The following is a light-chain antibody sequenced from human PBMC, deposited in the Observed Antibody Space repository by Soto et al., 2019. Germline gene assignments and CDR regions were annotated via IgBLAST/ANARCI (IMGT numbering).Light chain of an antibody. Sequence: DIQLTQSPSFLSASVGDRVTITCRASHPININLVWFQQKPGKAPKSLIYAATNLQSGVPSRFSGSGGGTDFSLTISSLQPEDVATYYCQHYQRYPPSFGGGTKLEIK. CDR3: QHYQRYPPS. V-gene: IGKV1-16*01. J-gene: IGKJ4*01. CDR2: AAT. CDR1: HPININ.